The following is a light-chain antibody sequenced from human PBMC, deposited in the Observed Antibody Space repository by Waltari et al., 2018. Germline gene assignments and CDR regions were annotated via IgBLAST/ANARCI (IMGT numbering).Light chain of an antibody. V-gene: IGLV2-14*01. CDR2: EVG. CDR1: NTDVGVFDY. CDR3: ASDSSTNTIL. Sequence: QPALTQPASVSGSPGQSVNISCTGTNTDVGVFDYVSWYQQHPGKVPKLLIFEVGRQPPGVSRRFSGSKSGNPASLTISALQAEDEATYYCASDSSTNTILFGGGTSLTVL. J-gene: IGLJ2*01.